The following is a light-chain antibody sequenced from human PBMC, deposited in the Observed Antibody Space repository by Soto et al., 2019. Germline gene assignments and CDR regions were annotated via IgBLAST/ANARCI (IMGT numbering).Light chain of an antibody. V-gene: IGKV3-20*01. Sequence: EIVLTHSPGTRSLSLGERATLSCRASQTVSGSFLAWYQQKPRQAPRLLIYGASSRATGIPDRFSGSGSGTDFTLTISSLEAEGVAVYYCQQYGSSPLTCGGGTKVEIK. J-gene: IGKJ4*01. CDR3: QQYGSSPLT. CDR1: QTVSGSF. CDR2: GAS.